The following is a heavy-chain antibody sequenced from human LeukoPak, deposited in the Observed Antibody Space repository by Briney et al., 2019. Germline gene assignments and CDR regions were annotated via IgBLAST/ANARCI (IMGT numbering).Heavy chain of an antibody. V-gene: IGHV1-2*02. CDR3: VRSYSGAYYQLDY. D-gene: IGHD1-26*01. CDR2: GSGNRGAT. Sequence: GASVKVSCKASGYTFRDYYMHWVRQAPGQGLEWMAWGSGNRGATGYARRFQGRVTVTRDTSISTAYMELSSLRSDDTAVYYCVRSYSGAYYQLDYWGQGTLVTVSS. CDR1: GYTFRDYY. J-gene: IGHJ4*02.